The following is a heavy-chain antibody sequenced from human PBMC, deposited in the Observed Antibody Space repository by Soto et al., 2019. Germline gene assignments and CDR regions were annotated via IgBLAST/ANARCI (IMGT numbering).Heavy chain of an antibody. J-gene: IGHJ4*02. V-gene: IGHV3-23*01. CDR3: ARGGGYCTPTSCAIDS. CDR1: RFSFSSYE. CDR2: VSLTGDRT. D-gene: IGHD2-8*01. Sequence: EVQLLESGGGLVQPGGSLRLSCVASRFSFSSYEMSWVRQAAGKGLEWVSRVSLTGDRTNYAGSVKGRLTVSRDNFTNTLYLEMDSLRPEDTAIYYCARGGGYCTPTSCAIDSWGRGTPVTVSS.